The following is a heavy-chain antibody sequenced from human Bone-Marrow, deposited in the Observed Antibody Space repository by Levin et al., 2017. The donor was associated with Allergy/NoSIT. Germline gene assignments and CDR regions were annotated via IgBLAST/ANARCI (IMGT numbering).Heavy chain of an antibody. CDR2: IKQDGSEK. Sequence: ASVKVSCAASRFTFSNYWMSWVRQAPGKGLEWVANIKQDGSEKYYVDSVKGRFTISRDNAKNSLYLQMNSLRAEDTAVYYCARVSSHYYDSSGYPRNDAFDIWGQGTMVTVSS. CDR3: ARVSSHYYDSSGYPRNDAFDI. J-gene: IGHJ3*02. CDR1: RFTFSNYW. D-gene: IGHD3-22*01. V-gene: IGHV3-7*01.